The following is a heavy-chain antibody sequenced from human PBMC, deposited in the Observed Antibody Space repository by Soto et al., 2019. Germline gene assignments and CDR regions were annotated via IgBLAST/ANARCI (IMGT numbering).Heavy chain of an antibody. D-gene: IGHD3-22*01. CDR1: GFSLSTSGVG. CDR2: IYWNDDK. J-gene: IGHJ4*02. V-gene: IGHV2-5*01. Sequence: XGPTLVNPTQTLTLTYTFSGFSLSTSGVGVGWIRQPPGKALEWLALIYWNDDKRYSPSLKSRLTITKDTSKNQVCLTMTNMDPVDTATYYCAHTLYYYDSSGYYYDHWGQGNLVTVSS. CDR3: AHTLYYYDSSGYYYDH.